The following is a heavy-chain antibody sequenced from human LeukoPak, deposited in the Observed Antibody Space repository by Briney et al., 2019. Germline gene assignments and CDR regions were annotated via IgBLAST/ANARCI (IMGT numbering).Heavy chain of an antibody. V-gene: IGHV3-23*01. CDR3: AKMGDYYGSGSPFDY. Sequence: GSLRLSCAASGFTFSSYAMSWVRQAPGKGLEWVSAISGSGGSTYYADSVKGRFTISRDNSKNTLYLQMNSLRAEDTAVYYCAKMGDYYGSGSPFDYWGQGTLVTVSS. D-gene: IGHD3-10*01. J-gene: IGHJ4*02. CDR1: GFTFSSYA. CDR2: ISGSGGST.